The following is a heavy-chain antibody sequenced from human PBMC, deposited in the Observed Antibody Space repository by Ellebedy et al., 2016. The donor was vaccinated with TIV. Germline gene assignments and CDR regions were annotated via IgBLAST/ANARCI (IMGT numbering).Heavy chain of an antibody. CDR3: AKHRPPGFDP. Sequence: SETLSLXXTVSGGSISAYDWSWIRQPPGEGLEWIGYISHSGTTNYNPSLKSRVTISEDTSKNQISLKLNSMTAADTAVYYCAKHRPPGFDPWGQGTLVTVSP. V-gene: IGHV4-59*08. CDR2: ISHSGTT. J-gene: IGHJ5*02. CDR1: GGSISAYD.